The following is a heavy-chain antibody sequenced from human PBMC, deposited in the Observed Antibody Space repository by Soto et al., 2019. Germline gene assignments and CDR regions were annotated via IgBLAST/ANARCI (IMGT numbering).Heavy chain of an antibody. V-gene: IGHV3-23*01. Sequence: GGSLRLSCAASGFTFSSYAMSWVRQAPGKGLEWVSVFESGGSIYYADSVKGRFIISRDYAKNTVYLRMNSLRADDTAVYYCARAGVTPHFFDYWGQGTLVTVSS. D-gene: IGHD2-21*02. CDR2: FESGGSI. J-gene: IGHJ4*02. CDR1: GFTFSSYA. CDR3: ARAGVTPHFFDY.